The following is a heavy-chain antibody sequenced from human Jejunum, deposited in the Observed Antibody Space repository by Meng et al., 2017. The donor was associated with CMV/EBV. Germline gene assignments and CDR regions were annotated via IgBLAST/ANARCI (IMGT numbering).Heavy chain of an antibody. V-gene: IGHV4-4*07. D-gene: IGHD1-26*01. J-gene: IGHJ4*02. CDR3: ARGPGASTREGFDY. Sequence: QVRRKESAPGLVKPSGPLPPTCTVSGGSINNYYWSWIRQSAGKGLEWIGRFYSSDTYNYHPSLNSRVTMSLDTSKNQFSLNLRSVTAADTAIYYCARGPGASTREGFDYWGLGTLVTVSS. CDR2: FYSSDTY. CDR1: GGSINNYY.